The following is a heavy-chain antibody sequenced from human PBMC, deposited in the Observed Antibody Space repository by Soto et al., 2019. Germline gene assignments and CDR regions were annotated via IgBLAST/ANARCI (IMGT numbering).Heavy chain of an antibody. V-gene: IGHV4-34*01. J-gene: IGHJ6*02. CDR1: GGSFSGYY. Sequence: QVQLQQWGAGLLKPSETLSLTCAVYGGSFSGYYWSWLRQPPGKGPEWIGEINHSGSTKYNPSLENRVTISVDTPKNQFSRKLNSVSAADTAVYYCARTGGMDVWSQGSRVTVSS. CDR3: ARTGGMDV. CDR2: INHSGST.